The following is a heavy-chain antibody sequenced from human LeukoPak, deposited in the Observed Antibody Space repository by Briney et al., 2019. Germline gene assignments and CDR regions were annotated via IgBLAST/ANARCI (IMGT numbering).Heavy chain of an antibody. CDR1: GGSISSGGYY. V-gene: IGHV4-31*03. Sequence: SETLSLTCTVSGGSISSGGYYWSWIRQHPEKGLEWIGYLYSVGSTYYNPSLKSRVTMSVDTSKNQVSLKMNSVTAADTAVYYCARDSSGDYWYFGLWGRGTLVTVSS. J-gene: IGHJ2*01. D-gene: IGHD4-17*01. CDR2: LYSVGST. CDR3: ARDSSGDYWYFGL.